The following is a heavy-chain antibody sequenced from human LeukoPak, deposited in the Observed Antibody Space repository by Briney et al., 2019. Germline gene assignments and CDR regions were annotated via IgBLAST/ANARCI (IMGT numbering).Heavy chain of an antibody. CDR2: ISSSSSYI. CDR1: GFTFSSYS. V-gene: IGHV3-21*01. D-gene: IGHD4-17*01. J-gene: IGHJ4*02. Sequence: GGSLRLSRAASGFTFSSYSMNWVRQAPGKGLEWVSSISSSSSYIYYADSVKGRFTISRDNAKNSLYLQMNSLRAEDTAVYYCASDDYGDYIPLDYWGQGTLVTVSS. CDR3: ASDDYGDYIPLDY.